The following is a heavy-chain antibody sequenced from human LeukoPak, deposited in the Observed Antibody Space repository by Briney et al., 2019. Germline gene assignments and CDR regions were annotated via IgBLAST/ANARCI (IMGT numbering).Heavy chain of an antibody. CDR2: INPNSGGT. J-gene: IGHJ5*02. CDR3: ARAYSSRTSPYNWFDP. D-gene: IGHD6-13*01. V-gene: IGHV1-2*02. CDR1: GYTFTGYY. Sequence: ASVKVSRKASGYTFTGYYMHWVRQAPGQGLEWMGWINPNSGGTNYAQKFQGRVTMTRDTSIRTAYMELSRLRSDDTAVYYCARAYSSRTSPYNWFDPWGQGTLVTVSS.